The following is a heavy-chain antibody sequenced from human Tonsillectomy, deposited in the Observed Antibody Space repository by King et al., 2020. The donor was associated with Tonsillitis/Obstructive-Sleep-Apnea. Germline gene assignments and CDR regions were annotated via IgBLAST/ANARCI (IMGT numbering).Heavy chain of an antibody. D-gene: IGHD4-17*01. CDR3: ARLGTVTNDY. Sequence: QLVQSGAEVKKPGASVKVSCTASGYTFTSYFMHWVRQAPGQRLEWMGCINAGNGKTKYSQKFQGRVTITRDTSASTAYMELNSLRSEDTAVYYCARLGTVTNDYWGQGTLVTVSS. CDR2: INAGNGKT. CDR1: GYTFTSYF. V-gene: IGHV1-3*01. J-gene: IGHJ4*02.